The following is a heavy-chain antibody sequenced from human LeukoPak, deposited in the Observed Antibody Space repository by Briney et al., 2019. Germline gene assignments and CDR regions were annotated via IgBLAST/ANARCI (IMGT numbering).Heavy chain of an antibody. CDR3: ARGRLRWRYFDY. V-gene: IGHV4-34*01. Sequence: SETLSLTCAVYGGSFSGYYWSWIRQPPGKGLEWIGEINHSGSTNYNPSLKNRVTISVDTSKNQFSLKLSSVTAADTAVYYCARGRLRWRYFDYWGQGTLVTVSS. CDR2: INHSGST. CDR1: GGSFSGYY. J-gene: IGHJ4*02. D-gene: IGHD4-23*01.